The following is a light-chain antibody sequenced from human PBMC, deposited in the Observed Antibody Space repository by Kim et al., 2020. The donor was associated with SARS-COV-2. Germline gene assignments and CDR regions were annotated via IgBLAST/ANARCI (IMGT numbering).Light chain of an antibody. CDR3: QQGYST. V-gene: IGKV1-39*01. Sequence: DIQMTQSPSSLSASVGDRVTISCRASQSISTYLNWYQHKPGKAPKLLIYAASSLASGVPSRFSGSGSGTDFTLTINSLQPEDFATYYCQQGYSTFGQGTKLEI. CDR1: QSISTY. CDR2: AAS. J-gene: IGKJ2*01.